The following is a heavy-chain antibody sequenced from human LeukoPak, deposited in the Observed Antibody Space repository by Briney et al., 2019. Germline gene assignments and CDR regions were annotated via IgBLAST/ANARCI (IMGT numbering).Heavy chain of an antibody. CDR3: TRDWNDLDY. J-gene: IGHJ4*02. Sequence: SGGSLRLSCAASGFIFSNYGMHEVRQAPGKGLEWVAVISYDGSNKYYADSVKGRFTISRDNSRNMLYLQMNSLRAEDTTVYSSTRDWNDLDYWGQGTLVTVSS. D-gene: IGHD1-1*01. CDR1: GFIFSNYG. V-gene: IGHV3-30*03. CDR2: ISYDGSNK.